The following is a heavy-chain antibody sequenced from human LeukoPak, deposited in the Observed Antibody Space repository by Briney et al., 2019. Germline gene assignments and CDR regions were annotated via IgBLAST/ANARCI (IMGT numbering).Heavy chain of an antibody. V-gene: IGHV5-10-1*01. CDR2: IDPSDSYT. Sequence: GESLKISCKGSGYSFTNYWISWVRQMSGKGLEWMGTIDPSDSYTNYRPSFQGHVTISADKFISTAYLQWSSLKASDTAMYYCAKHYGDYVGFFDYWGQGTLVTVSS. D-gene: IGHD4-17*01. J-gene: IGHJ4*02. CDR1: GYSFTNYW. CDR3: AKHYGDYVGFFDY.